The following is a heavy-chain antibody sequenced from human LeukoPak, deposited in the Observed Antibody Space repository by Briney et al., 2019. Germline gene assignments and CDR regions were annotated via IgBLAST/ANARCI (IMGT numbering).Heavy chain of an antibody. Sequence: GGSLRLSCAASGFTFSSYGMHWVRQAPGKGLEWVAFIRYDGGNKYYADSVKGRFTISRDNSKNTLYLQMNSLRAEDTAVYYCAKDGPIVVVPAARAASYYFDYCGQGTLVTVSS. J-gene: IGHJ4*02. CDR3: AKDGPIVVVPAARAASYYFDY. V-gene: IGHV3-30*02. CDR1: GFTFSSYG. D-gene: IGHD2-2*01. CDR2: IRYDGGNK.